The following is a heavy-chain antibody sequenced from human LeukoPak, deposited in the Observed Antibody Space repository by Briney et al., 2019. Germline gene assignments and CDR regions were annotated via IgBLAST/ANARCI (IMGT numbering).Heavy chain of an antibody. Sequence: PGGSLRLSCAASGFTFSSYWMHWVRQAPGKGLVWVSRINSDGSSTSYADSVKGRFTISRDNAKNTLYLQMNSLRAEDTAVYYCASIPYSGSYYVYWGQGTLVTVSS. J-gene: IGHJ4*02. D-gene: IGHD1-26*01. V-gene: IGHV3-74*01. CDR1: GFTFSSYW. CDR3: ASIPYSGSYYVY. CDR2: INSDGSST.